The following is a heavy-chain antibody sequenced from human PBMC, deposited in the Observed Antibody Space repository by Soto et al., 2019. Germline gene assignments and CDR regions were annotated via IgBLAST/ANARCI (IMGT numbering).Heavy chain of an antibody. CDR1: GFTFRSYG. CDR3: AKDSGIYDCGYS. J-gene: IGHJ1*01. D-gene: IGHD2-21*02. Sequence: SLILACAAPGFTFRSYGMDWVRQAPGKGLEWVAAISYDGSNKSYADSVKGRFTISRDNSKNTLYLQMNSLRAEDTAVYYCAKDSGIYDCGYSWGQGTLVTVSS. V-gene: IGHV3-30*18. CDR2: ISYDGSNK.